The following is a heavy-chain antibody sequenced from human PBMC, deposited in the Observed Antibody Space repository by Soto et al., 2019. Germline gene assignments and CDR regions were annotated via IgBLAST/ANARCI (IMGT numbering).Heavy chain of an antibody. V-gene: IGHV4-39*01. Sequence: SETLSLTCTVSGGSISSSSYYWGWIRQPPGKGLEWIGSIYYSGSTYYNPSLKSRVTISVDTSKNQFSLKLSSVTAADTAVYYCARHDVVVAATPSWFDPWGQGTLVTVSS. J-gene: IGHJ5*02. CDR1: GGSISSSSYY. D-gene: IGHD2-15*01. CDR2: IYYSGST. CDR3: ARHDVVVAATPSWFDP.